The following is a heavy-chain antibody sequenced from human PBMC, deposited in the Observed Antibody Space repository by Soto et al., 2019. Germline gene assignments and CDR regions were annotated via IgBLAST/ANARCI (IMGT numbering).Heavy chain of an antibody. J-gene: IGHJ6*03. CDR2: IYYSGST. V-gene: IGHV4-31*03. CDR3: ARGAVVAATGTFYMDV. D-gene: IGHD2-15*01. CDR1: GGSISSGGYY. Sequence: PSETLSLTCTVSGGSISSGGYYWSWIRQHPGKGLEWIGYIYYSGSTYYNPSLKSRVTISVDTSKNQFSLKLSSVTAADTAVYFCARGAVVAATGTFYMDVWGKGTTVTVSS.